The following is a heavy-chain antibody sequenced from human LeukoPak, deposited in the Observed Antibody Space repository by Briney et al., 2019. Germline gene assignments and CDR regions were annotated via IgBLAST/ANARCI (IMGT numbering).Heavy chain of an antibody. CDR1: GGSISSYY. Sequence: PSETLSLTCTVSGGSISSYYWSWIRQPPGKGLEWIAYIYYSGSTNYNPSLKSRVTISVDTSKNQFSLKLSSVTAADTAVYYCARDPGYCSSTSCPYLYWGQGTLVTVSS. V-gene: IGHV4-59*01. D-gene: IGHD2-2*01. J-gene: IGHJ4*02. CDR3: ARDPGYCSSTSCPYLY. CDR2: IYYSGST.